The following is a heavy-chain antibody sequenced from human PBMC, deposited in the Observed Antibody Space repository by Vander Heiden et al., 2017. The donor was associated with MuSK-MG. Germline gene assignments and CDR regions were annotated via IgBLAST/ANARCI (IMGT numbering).Heavy chain of an antibody. CDR2: INHSGST. D-gene: IGHD4-17*01. CDR3: ARGYGAGDYNYPYYYMDV. Sequence: QVQLQQWGAGLLKPSETLSLTCAVYGGSFSGYYWSWIRQPPGKGLEWIGEINHSGSTNYNPSLKSRVTISVDTSKNQFSLKLSSVTAADTAVYYCARGYGAGDYNYPYYYMDVWGKGTTVTVSS. CDR1: GGSFSGYY. V-gene: IGHV4-34*01. J-gene: IGHJ6*03.